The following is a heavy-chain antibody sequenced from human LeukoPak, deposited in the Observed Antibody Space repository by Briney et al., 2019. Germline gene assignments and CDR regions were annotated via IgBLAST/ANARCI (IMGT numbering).Heavy chain of an antibody. CDR1: GGSVRRGNYY. J-gene: IGHJ6*03. CDR3: ARWSGSVTARNYYYYMDV. CDR2: IYTSGST. V-gene: IGHV4-61*02. D-gene: IGHD6-6*01. Sequence: SETLSLTCTVSGGSVRRGNYYWTWIRQPAGSGLEWIGRIYTSGSTDYNPSLRTRVTISVDASRNQFSLNLSSVTAADTAVYYCARWSGSVTARNYYYYMDVWGEGTTVTVSS.